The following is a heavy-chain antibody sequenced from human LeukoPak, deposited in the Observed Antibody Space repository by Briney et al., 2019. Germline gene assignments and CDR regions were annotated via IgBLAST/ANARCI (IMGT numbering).Heavy chain of an antibody. CDR2: IYYSGST. CDR1: GGSISRSSYY. CDR3: ARQNYDFWSGYFYYFDY. Sequence: SETLSLTCTVSGGSISRSSYYWGWIRQPPGKGLEWIGSIYYSGSTYYNPSLKSRVTISVDTSKNQFSLKLSSVTAADTAVYYCARQNYDFWSGYFYYFDYWGREPWSPSPQ. D-gene: IGHD3-3*01. V-gene: IGHV4-39*01. J-gene: IGHJ4*02.